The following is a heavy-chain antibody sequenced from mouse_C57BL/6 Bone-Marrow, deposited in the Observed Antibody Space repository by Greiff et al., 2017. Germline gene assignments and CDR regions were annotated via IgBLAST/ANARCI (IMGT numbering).Heavy chain of an antibody. CDR3: ARKATVVATNAMDY. J-gene: IGHJ4*01. V-gene: IGHV2-9-1*01. CDR2: IWTGGGT. Sequence: VHLVESGPGLVAPSQSLSITCTVSGFSLTSYAISWVRQPPGKGLEWLGVIWTGGGTNYNSALKSRLSISKDNSKSQVFLKMNSLQTDDTARYYCARKATVVATNAMDYWGQGTSVTVSS. D-gene: IGHD1-1*01. CDR1: GFSLTSYA.